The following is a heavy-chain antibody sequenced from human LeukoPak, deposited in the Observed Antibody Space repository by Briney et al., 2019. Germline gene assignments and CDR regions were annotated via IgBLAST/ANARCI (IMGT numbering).Heavy chain of an antibody. CDR2: IYYSGSA. J-gene: IGHJ4*02. CDR3: ARLVGSSGYYVGY. V-gene: IGHV4-59*08. CDR1: GGSISSYY. D-gene: IGHD3-22*01. Sequence: SQTLSLTCTVSGGSISSYYWSWIRQPPGEGLEWIGYIYYSGSANYNPSLKSRVTISVDTSKNQFSLKLSSVTAADTAVYYCARLVGSSGYYVGYWGQGTLVTVSS.